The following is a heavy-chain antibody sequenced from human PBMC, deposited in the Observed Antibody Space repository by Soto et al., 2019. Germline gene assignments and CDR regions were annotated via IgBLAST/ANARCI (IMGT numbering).Heavy chain of an antibody. CDR3: ARDGGYCSGGSCYDVFDI. D-gene: IGHD2-15*01. CDR2: IKQDGSDK. J-gene: IGHJ3*02. V-gene: IGHV3-7*01. Sequence: PXXSLRLSCAASGFTFSSYWMTWVRQAPGKGLEWVANIKQDGSDKNYVDSVKGRFTISRDNAKNSLYMQMNSLRAEDTAVYYCARDGGYCSGGSCYDVFDIWGQGTMVTVSS. CDR1: GFTFSSYW.